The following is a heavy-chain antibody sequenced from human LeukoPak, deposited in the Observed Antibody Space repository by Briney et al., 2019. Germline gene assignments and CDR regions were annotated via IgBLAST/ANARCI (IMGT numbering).Heavy chain of an antibody. CDR1: GGSINSGGYY. V-gene: IGHV4-31*01. CDR2: VSHRGST. D-gene: IGHD1-26*01. CDR3: ARVRGDSGIVGATTADY. Sequence: SETLSLTCTVSGGSINSGGYYWSWIRQHPGTGPEWIGYVSHRGSTYYNPSLKSPVTISADTSKNQFSLKLRSAAAADTAFYYCARVRGDSGIVGATTADYWGQGILVTVSS. J-gene: IGHJ4*02.